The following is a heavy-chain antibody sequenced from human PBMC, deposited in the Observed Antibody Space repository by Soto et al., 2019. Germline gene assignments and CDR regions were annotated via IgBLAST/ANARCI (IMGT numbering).Heavy chain of an antibody. CDR1: GFTVNSYY. D-gene: IGHD6-13*01. Sequence: EVQLVESGGGLVQPGGSLRLSCAASGFTVNSYYMSWVRQAPGKGLEWVSVIYSAGSADFADSVKGRFTISRDNSKNTLYLQMSSLRAEDTAVYYCARVPSSSYHYFDYWGQGTLVTVSS. CDR2: IYSAGSA. CDR3: ARVPSSSYHYFDY. J-gene: IGHJ4*02. V-gene: IGHV3-66*01.